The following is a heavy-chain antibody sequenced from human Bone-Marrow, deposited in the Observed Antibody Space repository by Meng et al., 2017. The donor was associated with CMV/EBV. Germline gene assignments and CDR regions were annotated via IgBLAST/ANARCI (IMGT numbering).Heavy chain of an antibody. CDR3: ARSMAASIPSDF. D-gene: IGHD6-13*01. Sequence: ASVKVSCKASGFTFMSAYYMHWVRQAHGQGLEWMGWINANTGGTNYAQKFQGRVTMTRDTSLSTAYMELSSLRFDDAAVYYCARSMAASIPSDFWGQGTVVTVSS. V-gene: IGHV1-2*02. CDR1: GFTFMSAYY. J-gene: IGHJ4*02. CDR2: INANTGGT.